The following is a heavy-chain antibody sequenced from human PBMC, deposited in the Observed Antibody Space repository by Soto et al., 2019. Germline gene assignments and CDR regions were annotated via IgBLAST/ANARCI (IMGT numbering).Heavy chain of an antibody. D-gene: IGHD2-15*01. J-gene: IGHJ6*02. Sequence: GESLKISCKGSGYSFTSYWIGWVRQMPGKGLEWMGIIYPGDSDTRYSPSFQGQVTISADKSISTAYLQWSSLKASDTAMYYCARRPYCSGGSCNYYYGMDVWGQGTTVTVSS. CDR2: IYPGDSDT. V-gene: IGHV5-51*01. CDR3: ARRPYCSGGSCNYYYGMDV. CDR1: GYSFTSYW.